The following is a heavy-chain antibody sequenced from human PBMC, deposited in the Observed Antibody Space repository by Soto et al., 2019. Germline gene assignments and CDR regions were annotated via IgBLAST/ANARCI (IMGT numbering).Heavy chain of an antibody. CDR3: AKAKLRFLGPFDY. CDR1: GFTFSSYA. Sequence: PXESLGLSCAASGFTFSSYAMSGVRQAPGKGLEWVSAISGSGGSTYYADSVKGRFTISRDNSKNTLYLQMNSLRAEDTAVYYCAKAKLRFLGPFDYWGQGTLVTVSS. D-gene: IGHD3-3*01. CDR2: ISGSGGST. V-gene: IGHV3-23*01. J-gene: IGHJ4*02.